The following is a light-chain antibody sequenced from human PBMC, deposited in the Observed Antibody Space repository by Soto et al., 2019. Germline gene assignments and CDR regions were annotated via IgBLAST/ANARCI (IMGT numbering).Light chain of an antibody. CDR1: QSVSSY. Sequence: EIVLSQSPATLSLSPGERATLSCRASQSVSSYLAWYQHIPGQAPRLLIYDASTRATAIPARFSGSGSGTDFTLTISSLEPEDFAVYYCQQRSNWPPTWTFGQGTKVEVK. CDR3: QQRSNWPPTWT. CDR2: DAS. J-gene: IGKJ1*01. V-gene: IGKV3-11*01.